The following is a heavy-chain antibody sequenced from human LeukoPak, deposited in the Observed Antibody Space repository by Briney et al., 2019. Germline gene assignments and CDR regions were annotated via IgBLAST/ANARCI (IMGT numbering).Heavy chain of an antibody. CDR1: GFTFSSYG. CDR2: ISYDGSNK. Sequence: GGSLRLSCAASGFTFSSYGMHWVRQAPGKGLEWVAVISYDGSNKYYADSVKGRFTISRDNSKNTLYLQMNSLRAEDTAVYYCAKDSAYYDFWSGHFAYWGQGTLVTVSS. D-gene: IGHD3-3*01. CDR3: AKDSAYYDFWSGHFAY. V-gene: IGHV3-30*18. J-gene: IGHJ4*02.